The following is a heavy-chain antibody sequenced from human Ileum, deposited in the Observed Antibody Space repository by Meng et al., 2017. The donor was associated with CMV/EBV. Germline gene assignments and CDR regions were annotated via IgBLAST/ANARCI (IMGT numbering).Heavy chain of an antibody. V-gene: IGHV4-34*01. J-gene: IGHJ4*02. CDR2: INHSGST. Sequence: GSLRLSCTVSGGSISSYYWSWIRQPPGKGLEWIGEINHSGSTNYNPSPKSRVTISVDTSKNQFSLKLSSVTAADTAVYYCARFIVGATTGSFDYWGQGTLVTV. D-gene: IGHD1-26*01. CDR3: ARFIVGATTGSFDY. CDR1: GGSISSYY.